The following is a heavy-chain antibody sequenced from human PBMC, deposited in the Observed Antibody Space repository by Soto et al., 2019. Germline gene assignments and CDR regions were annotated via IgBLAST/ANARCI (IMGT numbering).Heavy chain of an antibody. V-gene: IGHV3-23*01. J-gene: IGHJ4*02. CDR3: ARDGRGYSYGSAYFDY. D-gene: IGHD5-18*01. CDR1: GFTFTNYA. CDR2: ISGSGGAS. Sequence: EVQLLDSGGGLVQPGGSLRLSCAASGFTFTNYALTWVRQAPGKGLEWVSTISGSGGASYYADSVKGRFTISRDNSKNTLYLQMNSLRAEDTAVYYCARDGRGYSYGSAYFDYWGQGTLVTVSS.